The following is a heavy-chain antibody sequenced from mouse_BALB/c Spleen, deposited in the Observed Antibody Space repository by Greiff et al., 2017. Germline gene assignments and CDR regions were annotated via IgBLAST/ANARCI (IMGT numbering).Heavy chain of an antibody. Sequence: EVQLVESGGGLVQPGGSLKLSCAASGFTFSSYGMSWVRQTPDKRLELVATINSNGGSTYYPDSVKGRFTISRDNAKNTLYLQMSSLKSEDTAMYYCARDGLLPYYFDYWGQGTTLTVSS. V-gene: IGHV5-6-3*01. CDR3: ARDGLLPYYFDY. J-gene: IGHJ2*01. D-gene: IGHD2-10*01. CDR2: INSNGGST. CDR1: GFTFSSYG.